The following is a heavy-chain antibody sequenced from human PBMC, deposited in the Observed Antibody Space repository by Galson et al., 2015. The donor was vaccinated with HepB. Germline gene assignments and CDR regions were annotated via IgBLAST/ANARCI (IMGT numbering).Heavy chain of an antibody. V-gene: IGHV3-23*01. D-gene: IGHD6-25*01. CDR1: GFTFSSYA. J-gene: IGHJ4*02. CDR2: ISTSGDST. CDR3: AKNIGSGWSFDY. Sequence: SLRLSCAASGFTFSSYAMNWVRQAPGKGLEWVSGISTSGDSTNYADSVKGRFTISRDNSRTTLRLQMNSLRVEDTAVYYCAKNIGSGWSFDYWGQGTLVTVSS.